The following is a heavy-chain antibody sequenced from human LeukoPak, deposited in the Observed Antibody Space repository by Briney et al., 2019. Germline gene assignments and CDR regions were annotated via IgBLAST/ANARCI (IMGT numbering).Heavy chain of an antibody. J-gene: IGHJ3*02. D-gene: IGHD5-24*01. CDR3: ARVGDGYPGGAFDI. V-gene: IGHV1-69*15. CDR1: GGTFSSYA. Sequence: SVKVSCKASGGTFSSYAIGCVRQAPGQGLEWMGRIIPIFGTANYAQKFQGRVTITADESTGTAYMELSSLRSEDTAVYYCARVGDGYPGGAFDIWGQGTMVTVSS. CDR2: IIPIFGTA.